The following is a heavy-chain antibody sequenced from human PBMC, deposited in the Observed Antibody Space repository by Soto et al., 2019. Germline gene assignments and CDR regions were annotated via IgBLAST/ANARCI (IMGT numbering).Heavy chain of an antibody. V-gene: IGHV3-53*01. CDR1: GFTVTSYY. D-gene: IGHD3-10*01. J-gene: IGHJ6*02. Sequence: GGSLRLSCAASGFTVTSYYMSWVRQAPGKGLEWVSLIYTGGNTNYADSVKGRFTISRDNSKNTLYLQMNSLRAEDTAVYYCARGYYYGSGNYYRADYYHYGMDVWGQGTTVTVSS. CDR2: IYTGGNT. CDR3: ARGYYYGSGNYYRADYYHYGMDV.